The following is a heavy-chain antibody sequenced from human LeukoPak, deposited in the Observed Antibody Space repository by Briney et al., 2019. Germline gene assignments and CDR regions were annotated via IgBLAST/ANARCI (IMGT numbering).Heavy chain of an antibody. CDR1: GGSISRSNW. Sequence: SGTLSLTCAVSGGSISRSNWWSWVRQPPGKGLEWIGEIYHSGSTNYNPSLKSRVNISVDKSKNQFSLKLSSVTAADTAVYYCARALTTMTQYYFDYWGQGTLVTVSS. CDR3: ARALTTMTQYYFDY. D-gene: IGHD4-17*01. CDR2: IYHSGST. J-gene: IGHJ4*02. V-gene: IGHV4-4*02.